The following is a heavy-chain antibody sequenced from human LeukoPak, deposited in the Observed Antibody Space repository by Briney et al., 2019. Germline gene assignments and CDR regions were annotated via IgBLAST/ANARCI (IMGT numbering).Heavy chain of an antibody. D-gene: IGHD3-22*01. J-gene: IGHJ4*02. CDR2: INWNGGST. V-gene: IGHV3-20*04. CDR1: GFTFDDYC. CDR3: ARTNYYDSSGVFDY. Sequence: PGGSLRLSCAASGFTFDDYCMSWVRQAPGKGLEWVSGINWNGGSTGYADSVKGRFTISRDNAKNSLYLQMNSLRAEDTALYYCARTNYYDSSGVFDYWGQGTLVTVSS.